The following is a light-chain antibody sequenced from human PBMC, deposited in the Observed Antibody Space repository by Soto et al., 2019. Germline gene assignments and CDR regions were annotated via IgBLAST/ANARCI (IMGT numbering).Light chain of an antibody. CDR1: QDISNY. CDR2: DAS. CDR3: QQYDNLPYS. V-gene: IGKV1-33*01. Sequence: DIQMTQSPSSLSASVGDRVTITCQASQDISNYLTWYQQKTGKAPKLLIYDASNLETGVPSRFSGCGSGTDFTFTISSLQPEDIATYYCQQYDNLPYSFGQGTKLEIK. J-gene: IGKJ2*01.